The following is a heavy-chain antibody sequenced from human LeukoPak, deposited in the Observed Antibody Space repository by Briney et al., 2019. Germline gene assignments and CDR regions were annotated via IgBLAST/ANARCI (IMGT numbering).Heavy chain of an antibody. V-gene: IGHV3-30*02. D-gene: IGHD3-10*01. CDR1: GFSFSVYW. Sequence: GGALRLSCAACGFSFSVYWMHWVRQAPGKGLEGVAFIRYDGSNKYYADSVKGRFTVSRDNSKTTLQLQVKSLRAEDTAVYYCAKGTFYYGSGSYCMDVWGKGTTVTVSS. CDR3: AKGTFYYGSGSYCMDV. CDR2: IRYDGSNK. J-gene: IGHJ6*04.